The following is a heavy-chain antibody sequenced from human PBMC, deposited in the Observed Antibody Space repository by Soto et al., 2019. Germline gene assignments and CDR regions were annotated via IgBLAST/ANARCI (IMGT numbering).Heavy chain of an antibody. Sequence: SETLSLTCTVSGGSISSGDYYWSWIRQPPGKGLEWIGYNYYSGSTYYNPSLKSQVTISIDTSKNQFSLKLSSVTAADTAVYYCARERVPAYIHHTWFDPWGQGTLVTVSS. D-gene: IGHD2-2*02. J-gene: IGHJ5*02. V-gene: IGHV4-30-4*01. CDR2: NYYSGST. CDR1: GGSISSGDYY. CDR3: ARERVPAYIHHTWFDP.